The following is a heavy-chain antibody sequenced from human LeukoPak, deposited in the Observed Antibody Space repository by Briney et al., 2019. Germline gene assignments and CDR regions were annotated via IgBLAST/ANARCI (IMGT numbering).Heavy chain of an antibody. CDR3: ARRGNWNDFDY. V-gene: IGHV1-18*01. Sequence: ASVKVSCKASGYTFTSYGFTWVRQAPGQGLEWMGWINSYNGNTQYAPKFKGRVTTTMDTSTSTAYMELRSLGSDDTAVYYCARRGNWNDFDYWGQGTLVIVSS. CDR2: INSYNGNT. D-gene: IGHD1-20*01. J-gene: IGHJ4*02. CDR1: GYTFTSYG.